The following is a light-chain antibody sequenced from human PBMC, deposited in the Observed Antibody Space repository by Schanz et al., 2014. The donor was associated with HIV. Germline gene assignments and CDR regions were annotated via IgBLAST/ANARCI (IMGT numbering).Light chain of an antibody. V-gene: IGKV1-17*01. Sequence: DIQMTPSPSSQSASVGDRVTITCRARQDIGNDLGWYQQKPGQAPKRLIYAASKLQSGVPSRFIGSGSGTEFTLTISSLQPDDFATYYCQQYAVSSWTFGQGTRVQSK. CDR1: QDIGND. CDR2: AAS. CDR3: QQYAVSSWT. J-gene: IGKJ1*01.